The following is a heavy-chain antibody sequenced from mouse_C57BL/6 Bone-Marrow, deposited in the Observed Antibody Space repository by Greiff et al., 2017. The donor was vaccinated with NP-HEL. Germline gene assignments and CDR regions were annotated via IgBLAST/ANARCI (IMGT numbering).Heavy chain of an antibody. Sequence: VQLQQSGPELVKPGASVKIPCKASGYTFTDYNMDWVKQSHGKSLEWIGDINPNNGGTIYNQKFKGKATLTVDKSSSTAYMELRSLTSEDTAVYYCARRRITTVVVDYWGQGTTLTVSS. CDR2: INPNNGGT. J-gene: IGHJ2*01. CDR3: ARRRITTVVVDY. D-gene: IGHD1-1*01. V-gene: IGHV1-18*01. CDR1: GYTFTDYN.